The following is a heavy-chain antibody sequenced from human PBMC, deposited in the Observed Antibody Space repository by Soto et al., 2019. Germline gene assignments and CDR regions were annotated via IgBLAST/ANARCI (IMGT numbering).Heavy chain of an antibody. D-gene: IGHD1-7*01. J-gene: IGHJ4*02. CDR1: GFTFSSYG. CDR2: SSATGAGT. Sequence: EVQLLESGGGLVQPGGSLRLSCAASGFTFSSYGMTWVRQAPGKGLEWVSFSSATGAGTYYADSVKGRFTISRDNSKNTLYLQMTSLRADDTAVYYCAKDRRAGGNYGLYSDFWGQGVVVIVSS. CDR3: AKDRRAGGNYGLYSDF. V-gene: IGHV3-23*01.